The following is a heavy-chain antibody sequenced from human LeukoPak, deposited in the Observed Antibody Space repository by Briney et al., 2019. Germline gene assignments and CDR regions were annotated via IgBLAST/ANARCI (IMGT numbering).Heavy chain of an antibody. V-gene: IGHV4-4*07. D-gene: IGHD2-15*01. CDR3: ARGRYCSADICSGGDAFDI. J-gene: IGHJ3*02. CDR2: IYTRGST. CDR1: GGSINNY. Sequence: SETLSLTCTVSGGSINNYWSWIRQPAGKGLEWIGRIYTRGSTNYNPSLKSRVTMSVDTSKNQFSLKLSSVTAADTAVYYCARGRYCSADICSGGDAFDIWGQGTMVSVSS.